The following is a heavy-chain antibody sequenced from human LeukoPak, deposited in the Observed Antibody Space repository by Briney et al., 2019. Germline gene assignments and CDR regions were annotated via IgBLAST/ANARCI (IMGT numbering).Heavy chain of an antibody. CDR1: RIIVSSNY. J-gene: IGHJ5*02. D-gene: IGHD6-19*01. CDR3: ARDRSWFDP. CDR2: IYSGGST. Sequence: GGSLRLSCVASRIIVSSNYMTWVRQAPGKGLEWVSVIYSGGSTYYADSVKGRFTISRDNSKNTLYHQMNNLRVEDTAVYYCARDRSWFDPWGQGTPVTVSS. V-gene: IGHV3-66*01.